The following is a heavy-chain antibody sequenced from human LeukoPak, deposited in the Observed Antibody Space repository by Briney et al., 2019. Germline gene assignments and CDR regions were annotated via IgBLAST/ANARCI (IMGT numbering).Heavy chain of an antibody. CDR3: ARATSQSGAFDI. V-gene: IGHV3-21*01. Sequence: GGSLRLSCAASGFTFSSYSMNWVRQAPGKGLEWVSSISSSSYIYYADSVKGRFTISRDNAKNSLYLQMNSLRAEDTAVYYCARATSQSGAFDIWGQGTMVTVSS. J-gene: IGHJ3*02. CDR1: GFTFSSYS. CDR2: ISSSSYI.